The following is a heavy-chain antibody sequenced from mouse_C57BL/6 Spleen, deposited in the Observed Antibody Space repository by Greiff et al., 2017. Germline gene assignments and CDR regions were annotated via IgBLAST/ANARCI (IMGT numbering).Heavy chain of an antibody. Sequence: EVQLVESGGGLVQPGGSLSLSCAASGFTFTDYYMSWVRQPLGKALEWLGFIRNKANGYTTEYSASVKGRFTISRDTSQSILYLQMNALRAEDSATYYSASLHYYGSSYGWYFDVWGTGTTVTVSS. V-gene: IGHV7-3*01. J-gene: IGHJ1*03. CDR3: ASLHYYGSSYGWYFDV. CDR1: GFTFTDYY. CDR2: IRNKANGYTT. D-gene: IGHD1-1*01.